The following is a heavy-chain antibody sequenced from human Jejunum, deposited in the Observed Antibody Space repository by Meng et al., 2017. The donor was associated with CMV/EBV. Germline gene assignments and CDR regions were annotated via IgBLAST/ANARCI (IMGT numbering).Heavy chain of an antibody. V-gene: IGHV3-7*01. Sequence: WVRQAQGKGLEWVANIKQDGSEKNYVDSVKGRFSISRDNAKNSLYLQMNSLRAEDTAVYYCARGTYDFWSGYHNFWRGYLPYGMDVWGQGTTVTVSS. CDR2: IKQDGSEK. J-gene: IGHJ6*02. D-gene: IGHD3-3*01. CDR3: ARGTYDFWSGYHNFWRGYLPYGMDV.